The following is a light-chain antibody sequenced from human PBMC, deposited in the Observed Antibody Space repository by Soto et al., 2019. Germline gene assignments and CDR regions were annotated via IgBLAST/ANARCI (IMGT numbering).Light chain of an antibody. V-gene: IGKV3-15*01. CDR3: QQYFEWPPMT. CDR1: ETVATN. J-gene: IGKJ1*01. CDR2: GAS. Sequence: VMTQSPATLSVSPGERATLSCWASETVATNLAWYQQKPGQAPRLLISGASTRAAGISGRFRGSGSGTEFTLTISSLRSEDSVIYYCQQYFEWPPMTFGQGTKVEI.